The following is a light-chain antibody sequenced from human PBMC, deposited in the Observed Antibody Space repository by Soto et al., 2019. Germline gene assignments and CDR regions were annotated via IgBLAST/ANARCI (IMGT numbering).Light chain of an antibody. J-gene: IGLJ1*01. CDR3: QTWGTGIRV. Sequence: QSVLTQSPSASASLGASVKFICTLSSGHSSYAIAWHQQRPEKGPRYLMKINSDGSHSKGDGIPDRFSGSSSGAERYLTISSLQSEDEADYYCQTWGTGIRVFGTGTKLTVL. CDR2: INSDGSH. CDR1: SGHSSYA. V-gene: IGLV4-69*01.